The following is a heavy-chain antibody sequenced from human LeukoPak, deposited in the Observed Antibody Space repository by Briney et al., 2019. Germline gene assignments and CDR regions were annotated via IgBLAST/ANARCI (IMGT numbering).Heavy chain of an antibody. Sequence: SSETLSLTCAVYGGSFSGYYWSWIRQPPGKGLEWIGYIYYSGSANYNPSLKSRVTISVDTSKNQFSLKLSSVTAADTAVFYCARVAYSGYDYRGYFDYWGQGTLVTVSS. CDR2: IYYSGSA. CDR1: GGSFSGYY. D-gene: IGHD5-12*01. J-gene: IGHJ4*02. CDR3: ARVAYSGYDYRGYFDY. V-gene: IGHV4-59*12.